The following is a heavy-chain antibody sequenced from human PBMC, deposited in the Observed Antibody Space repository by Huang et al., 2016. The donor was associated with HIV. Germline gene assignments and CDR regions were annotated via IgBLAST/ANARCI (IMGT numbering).Heavy chain of an antibody. CDR3: ARGQLGSYGDYDVLY. V-gene: IGHV1-69*13. CDR2: IIPMCGTP. CDR1: GGTFSKYA. Sequence: QVQLVQSGAEVKTPGSSVKVSCKASGGTFSKYAISWVRQAPGQGLEWRGGIIPMCGTPNYARKFQGRVTITADDSTSTTYVEVSSLRSEDTALYYCARGQLGSYGDYDVLYWGQGTLVTVSS. D-gene: IGHD4-17*01. J-gene: IGHJ4*02.